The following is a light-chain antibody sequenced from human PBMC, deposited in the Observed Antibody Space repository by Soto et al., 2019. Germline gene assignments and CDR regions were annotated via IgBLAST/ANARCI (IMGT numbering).Light chain of an antibody. CDR1: QSVSNW. CDR3: QQYTAYWT. V-gene: IGKV1-5*01. CDR2: DAS. Sequence: DIQITQSPSTLSASVGARVTMTCRASQSVSNWLAWYQQKPGKAPKLLIYDASTLEGGVPSRFSGSGSGTEFTLTISRLQTDDYATYYCQQYTAYWTFGQGTKV. J-gene: IGKJ1*01.